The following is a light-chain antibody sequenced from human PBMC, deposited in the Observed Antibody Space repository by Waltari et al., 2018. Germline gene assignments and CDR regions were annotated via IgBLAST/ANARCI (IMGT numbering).Light chain of an antibody. Sequence: VVIPHSPLYMPVILGPTASMPLRSRQGLVHSDGNTYLNWFHQRPGQSPRRLIYKVSNRDSGVPDRFSGSGSGTDFTLKISRVEAEDVGVYYCMQATHWPALTFGGGTKVEIK. CDR3: MQATHWPALT. J-gene: IGKJ4*01. V-gene: IGKV2-30*02. CDR1: QGLVHSDGNTY. CDR2: KVS.